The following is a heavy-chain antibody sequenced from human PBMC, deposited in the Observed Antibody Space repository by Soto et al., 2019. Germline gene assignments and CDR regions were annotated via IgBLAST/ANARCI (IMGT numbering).Heavy chain of an antibody. J-gene: IGHJ6*02. D-gene: IGHD2-15*01. CDR1: GSGFISSG. CDR3: SADRPDIGVGWWV. Sequence: SVKVSCKASGSGFISSGIQCVRQAHGQRLEWIGWIVVASGQTNYAQNFRGRVAITRDTSTATAYIELTGLTSEDTAVYFCSADRPDIGVGWWVWGQGTTVTVSS. V-gene: IGHV1-58*02. CDR2: IVVASGQT.